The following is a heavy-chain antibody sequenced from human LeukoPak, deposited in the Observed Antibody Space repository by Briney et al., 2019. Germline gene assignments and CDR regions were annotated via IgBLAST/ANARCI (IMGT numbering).Heavy chain of an antibody. Sequence: PGGSLRLSCAASGFTFSDYYMYWIRQAPGKGLEWVSYISSSSGYTNYADFVKGRFTISRDNAKISLNLQMNSLRVEDTAIYYCARRYYDFLSGYYNWYFDLWGRGTLVTVSS. V-gene: IGHV3-11*03. CDR1: GFTFSDYY. D-gene: IGHD3-3*01. CDR3: ARRYYDFLSGYYNWYFDL. CDR2: ISSSSGYT. J-gene: IGHJ2*01.